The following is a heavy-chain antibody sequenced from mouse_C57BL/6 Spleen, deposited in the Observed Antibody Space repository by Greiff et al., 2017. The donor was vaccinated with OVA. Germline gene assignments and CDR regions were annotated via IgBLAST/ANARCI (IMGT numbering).Heavy chain of an antibody. CDR3: ARSTREGTYYFDD. D-gene: IGHD2-1*01. CDR2: ISSGSSTI. V-gene: IGHV5-17*01. Sequence: EVQVVESGGGLVKPGGSLKLSCAASGFTFSGYGLHWVRQAPEKGLEWVAYISSGSSTIYYADTVKGRFTISRDNAKNTLFLQMTSLRSEDTAMDYCARSTREGTYYFDDWGKGTTLTVSS. CDR1: GFTFSGYG. J-gene: IGHJ2*01.